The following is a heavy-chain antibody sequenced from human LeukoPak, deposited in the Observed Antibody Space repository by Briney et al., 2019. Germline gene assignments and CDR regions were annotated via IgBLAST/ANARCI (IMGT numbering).Heavy chain of an antibody. J-gene: IGHJ3*02. CDR3: ARVAYYDSSGYSQDAFDI. CDR2: IYCSGST. D-gene: IGHD3-22*01. Sequence: SETLSLTCTVSGGSISSYYWSWIRQPPGKGLEWIGYIYCSGSTNYNPSLKSRVTISVDTSKNQFSLKLSSVTAADTAVYYCARVAYYDSSGYSQDAFDIWGQGTMVTVSS. V-gene: IGHV4-59*01. CDR1: GGSISSYY.